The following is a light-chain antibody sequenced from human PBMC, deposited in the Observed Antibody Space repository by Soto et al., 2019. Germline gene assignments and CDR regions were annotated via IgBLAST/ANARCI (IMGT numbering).Light chain of an antibody. CDR3: ETWDINTHVV. Sequence: QPVLTQSSSASASLGSSVKLTCTLSSGHSSYIIAWHQQQPGKAPRYLMKLEGSGSYNKGSGVPDRFSGSSSGADRYLTISNLQFEDEADYYCETWDINTHVVFGGATKFTVL. CDR2: LEGSGSY. J-gene: IGLJ2*01. CDR1: SGHSSYI. V-gene: IGLV4-60*02.